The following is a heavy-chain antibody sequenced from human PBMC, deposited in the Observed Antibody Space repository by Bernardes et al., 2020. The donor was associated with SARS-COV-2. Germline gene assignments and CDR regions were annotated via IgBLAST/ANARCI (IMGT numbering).Heavy chain of an antibody. CDR1: GFTFSSYG. D-gene: IGHD6-13*01. V-gene: IGHV3-30*18. Sequence: GGSLRLSCAASGFTFSSYGMHWVRQAPGKGLEWVAVISYDGSNKYYADSVKGRFTISRDNSKNTLYLQMNSLRAEDTAVYYCAKDKGWYSSSWYEGYGADYWGQGTLGTVGS. J-gene: IGHJ4*02. CDR2: ISYDGSNK. CDR3: AKDKGWYSSSWYEGYGADY.